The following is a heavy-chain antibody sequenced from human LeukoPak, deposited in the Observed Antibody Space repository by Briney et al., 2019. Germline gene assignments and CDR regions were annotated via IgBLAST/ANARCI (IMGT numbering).Heavy chain of an antibody. CDR3: ARDEAPEY. CDR2: IYHSGFT. CDR1: GYSISSGLY. Sequence: SETLSLTCNVSGYSISSGLYWAWIRQPPGKGLEWIGSIYHSGFTHYNPSLKSRVTMSVDTSKNQFSLNLRSVTASDTAVYFCARDEAPEYWGQGILVTVSS. J-gene: IGHJ4*02. V-gene: IGHV4-38-2*02.